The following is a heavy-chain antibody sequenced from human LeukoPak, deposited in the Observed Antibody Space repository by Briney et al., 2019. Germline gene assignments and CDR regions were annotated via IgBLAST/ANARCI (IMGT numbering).Heavy chain of an antibody. CDR1: GGSFSGYY. V-gene: IGHV4-34*01. J-gene: IGHJ6*04. Sequence: PSETLSLTCAVYGGSFSGYYWSWIRQPLGKGLEWIGEINHSGSTNYNPSLKSRVTISVDTSKNQFSLKLSSVTAADTAVYYCARRVVAGTPQYYYGMDVWGKGTAVTVSS. D-gene: IGHD6-19*01. CDR2: INHSGST. CDR3: ARRVVAGTPQYYYGMDV.